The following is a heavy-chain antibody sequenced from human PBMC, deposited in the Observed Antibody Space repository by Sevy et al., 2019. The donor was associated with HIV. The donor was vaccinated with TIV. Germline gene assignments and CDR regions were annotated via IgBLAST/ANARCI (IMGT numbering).Heavy chain of an antibody. D-gene: IGHD1-1*01. CDR1: GFIFSSFE. J-gene: IGHJ6*02. CDR2: VSTSGSNR. V-gene: IGHV3-48*03. Sequence: GGSLRLSCAASGFIFSSFEMNWVRQAPGKGLEWVSSVSTSGSNRYYADSVKGRVTISRDNAKKSLYLQMNSLRAEDTAIYFCAKRGGQYDLGMDVWGQWTTVTVSS. CDR3: AKRGGQYDLGMDV.